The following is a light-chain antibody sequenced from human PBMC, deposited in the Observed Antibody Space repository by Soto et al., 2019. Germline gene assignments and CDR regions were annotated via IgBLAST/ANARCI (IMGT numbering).Light chain of an antibody. CDR1: QSLRATY. J-gene: IGKJ1*01. CDR3: QQYVTSPRT. V-gene: IGKV3-20*01. Sequence: EVVLPQSPDTLSLSPGETPILSCSASQSLRATYVAWYQQRPGQAPRLLVYGASCRATGIPARFSGRGSGTDLTLSISRLEPEDFAVYYCQQYVTSPRTFGQGTKVDIK. CDR2: GAS.